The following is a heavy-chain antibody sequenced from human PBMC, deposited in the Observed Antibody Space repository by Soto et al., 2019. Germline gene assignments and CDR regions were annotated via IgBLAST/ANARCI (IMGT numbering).Heavy chain of an antibody. CDR3: ASRYCSSTSCFQDYYFDY. V-gene: IGHV5-51*03. CDR2: IYPGDSDT. Sequence: EVQLVQSGAEVKKPGESLKISCKGSGYSFTSYWIGWVRQMPVKGLEWMGIIYPGDSDTRYSPSFQGQVTISADKSISTAYLQWSSLKASDTAMYYCASRYCSSTSCFQDYYFDYWGQGTLVTVSS. D-gene: IGHD2-2*01. J-gene: IGHJ4*02. CDR1: GYSFTSYW.